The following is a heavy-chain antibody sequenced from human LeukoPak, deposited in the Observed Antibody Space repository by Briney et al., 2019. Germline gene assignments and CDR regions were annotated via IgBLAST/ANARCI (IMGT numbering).Heavy chain of an antibody. CDR1: GYTFTGYY. D-gene: IGHD6-13*01. V-gene: IGHV1-2*02. CDR2: VNPNSGGT. CDR3: ARGSTEGYSSSRGGWFDP. Sequence: ASVKVSCKASGYTFTGYYMHWVRQAPGQGLGWVGWVNPNSGGTNYAQKFQGRVTMTRDTSISTAYMELSRLRSDDTAVYYCARGSTEGYSSSRGGWFDPWGQGTLVTVSS. J-gene: IGHJ5*02.